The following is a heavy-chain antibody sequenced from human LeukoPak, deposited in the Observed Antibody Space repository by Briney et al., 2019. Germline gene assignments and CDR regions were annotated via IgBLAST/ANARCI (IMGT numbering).Heavy chain of an antibody. D-gene: IGHD3-10*01. CDR2: ITPFNGNT. J-gene: IGHJ3*02. CDR1: GYTFTYRY. CDR3: ARSQSYGSGSHISYRSLNDAFDI. Sequence: GASVKVSCKASGYTFTYRYLHWVRQAPGQALEWMGWITPFNGNTNYAQKFQDRVTITRDRSMSTAYMELSSLRSEDTAMYYCARSQSYGSGSHISYRSLNDAFDIWGQGTMVTVSS. V-gene: IGHV1-45*02.